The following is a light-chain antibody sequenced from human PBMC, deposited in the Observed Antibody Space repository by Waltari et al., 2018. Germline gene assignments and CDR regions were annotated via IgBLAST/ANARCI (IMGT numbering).Light chain of an antibody. CDR3: QKYGTLPAT. J-gene: IGKJ1*01. CDR1: QSVSRT. Sequence: EIVLTQSPGTLSLSPGERATLSCRASQSVSRTLAWYQQKPGQAPRLLIYDASTRATGIPDRFSGSGFGTDFILTISRLEPEDFAVYYCQKYGTLPATFGQGTNVEV. CDR2: DAS. V-gene: IGKV3-20*01.